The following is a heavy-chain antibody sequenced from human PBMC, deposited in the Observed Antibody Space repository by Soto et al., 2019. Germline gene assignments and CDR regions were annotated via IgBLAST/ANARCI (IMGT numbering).Heavy chain of an antibody. J-gene: IGHJ4*02. V-gene: IGHV3-74*01. CDR1: GFTFSDYW. CDR3: ARLLVIRGTIADY. Sequence: GGSLRLSCAASGFTFSDYWMHWVRQAPGKGLVWVSRINSDGSSTTYADSVKGRFTISRDNAKNTLYLQMNSLRAEDTAVYYCARLLVIRGTIADYWGQGTLVTVSS. CDR2: INSDGSST. D-gene: IGHD2-21*01.